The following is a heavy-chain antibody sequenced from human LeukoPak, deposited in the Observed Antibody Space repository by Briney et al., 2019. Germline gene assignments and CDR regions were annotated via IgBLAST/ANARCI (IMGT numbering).Heavy chain of an antibody. Sequence: SETLSLTCTVSGGSISSGGYYWSWIRQHPGKGLEWIGYIYYSGSTYYNPSLKSRVTTSVDTSKSQFSLKLSSVTAADTAVYYCARDRYTVVSWYFDLWGRGTLVTVSS. CDR3: ARDRYTVVSWYFDL. J-gene: IGHJ2*01. CDR2: IYYSGST. D-gene: IGHD4-23*01. CDR1: GGSISSGGYY. V-gene: IGHV4-31*03.